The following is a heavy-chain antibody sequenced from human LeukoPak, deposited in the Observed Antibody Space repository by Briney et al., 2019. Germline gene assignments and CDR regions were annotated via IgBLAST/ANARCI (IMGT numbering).Heavy chain of an antibody. CDR3: AREGGYSSGWYHGMDV. CDR1: GDSVSSNSAA. D-gene: IGHD6-19*01. CDR2: TYYRSKWYN. J-gene: IGHJ6*02. Sequence: SQTLSLTCAISGDSVSSNSAAWNWIRQSPSRGLEWLGRTYYRSKWYNDYAVSVKSRITINPDTSKNQFSLQLNSVTPEDKAVYYCAREGGYSSGWYHGMDVWGQGTTVTVSS. V-gene: IGHV6-1*01.